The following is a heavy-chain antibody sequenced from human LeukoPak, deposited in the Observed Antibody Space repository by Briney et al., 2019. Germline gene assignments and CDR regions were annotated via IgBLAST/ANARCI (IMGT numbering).Heavy chain of an antibody. CDR1: GYTFTSYG. CDR2: ISAYNGNT. V-gene: IGHV1-18*01. J-gene: IGHJ4*02. CDR3: ARVNDYDGPGFFDY. D-gene: IGHD4-17*01. Sequence: ASVKVSCKASGYTFTSYGISWVRQAPGQGLKWMGWISAYNGNTNYAQKLQGRVTMTTDTSTSTAYMELRSLRSDDTAVYYCARVNDYDGPGFFDYWGQGTLVTVSS.